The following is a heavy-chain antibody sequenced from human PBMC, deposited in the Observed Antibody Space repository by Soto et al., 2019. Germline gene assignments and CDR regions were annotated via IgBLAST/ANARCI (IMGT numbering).Heavy chain of an antibody. CDR3: AKCKSVTAICKYFQH. J-gene: IGHJ1*01. D-gene: IGHD2-21*02. Sequence: ASVKVSCKASGYTFTSFGISWVRQAPGQGLEWMGWISANNGKTNYAQKLQGRVTMTTDKSTSTAYMELRSLRSEDTAVYYCAKCKSVTAICKYFQHWGQGTLVTVSS. CDR2: ISANNGKT. V-gene: IGHV1-18*01. CDR1: GYTFTSFG.